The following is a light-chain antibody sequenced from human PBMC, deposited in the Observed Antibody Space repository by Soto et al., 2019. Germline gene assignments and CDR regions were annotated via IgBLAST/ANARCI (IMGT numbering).Light chain of an antibody. CDR3: CSYAGRYTWV. V-gene: IGLV2-11*01. CDR1: DSDVGGYDY. CDR2: DVS. J-gene: IGLJ3*02. Sequence: QSALTQPRSVSGSPGQSVTISCTGTDSDVGGYDYVSWYQQHPGKAPKVMIYDVSERPSGVPDRFSGSKSGNTASLTISGLQPEDEADYYCCSYAGRYTWVFGGGTQLTVL.